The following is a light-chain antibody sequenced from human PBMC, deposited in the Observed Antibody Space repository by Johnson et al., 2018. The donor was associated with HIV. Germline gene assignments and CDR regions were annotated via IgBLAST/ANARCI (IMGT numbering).Light chain of an antibody. V-gene: IGLV1-51*02. J-gene: IGLJ1*01. CDR2: ENN. Sequence: QSVLTQPPSVSAAPGQKVTISCSGSSSNIGNNYVSWYQQLPGTAHKLLIYENNKRPSGIPDRFSGSKSGTSATLGITGIQTGDEADYYCGTGDSSLSVYVFGTGTTVTVL. CDR3: GTGDSSLSVYV. CDR1: SSNIGNNY.